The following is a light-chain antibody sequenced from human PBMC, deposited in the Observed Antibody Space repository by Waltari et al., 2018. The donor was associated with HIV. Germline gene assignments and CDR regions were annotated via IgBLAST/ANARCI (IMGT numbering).Light chain of an antibody. CDR3: QQHSSTPYT. CDR1: QSVLYSSNNKNY. Sequence: DIVMTQSPDSLAVSLGVRATINCKSSQSVLYSSNNKNYLAWYQQKPGQPPKLLIYWASTRESGVPDRFSGSGSGTDFTLTISSLQAEDVAVYYCQQHSSTPYTFGQGTKLEIK. V-gene: IGKV4-1*01. CDR2: WAS. J-gene: IGKJ2*01.